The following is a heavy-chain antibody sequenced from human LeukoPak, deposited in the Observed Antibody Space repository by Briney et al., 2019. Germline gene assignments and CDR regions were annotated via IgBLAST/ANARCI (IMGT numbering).Heavy chain of an antibody. CDR2: INSDGSST. D-gene: IGHD3-10*01. Sequence: GGSLRLSCAASGFTFSSYWMHWVRQAPGKGLVWVSRINSDGSSTSYADSVKGRFTISRDNAKKSVYLQMNSLRAEDTGVYYCARGGRSYFDFWGQGSLVTVSS. J-gene: IGHJ4*02. CDR3: ARGGRSYFDF. V-gene: IGHV3-74*01. CDR1: GFTFSSYW.